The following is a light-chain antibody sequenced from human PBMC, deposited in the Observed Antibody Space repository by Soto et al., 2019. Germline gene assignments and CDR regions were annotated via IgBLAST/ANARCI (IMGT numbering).Light chain of an antibody. J-gene: IGKJ1*01. CDR2: SAS. CDR1: QGIRTD. V-gene: IGKV1-6*01. Sequence: AIEMTQSPSSLSASVGDRVTITCRAGQGIRTDLGWYQQKAGKPPRLLIYSASHLEDGVPSRFSGSGSGTDFTLTISSLQPEDFATYYCLQDYDYPRTFGQGTKVEIK. CDR3: LQDYDYPRT.